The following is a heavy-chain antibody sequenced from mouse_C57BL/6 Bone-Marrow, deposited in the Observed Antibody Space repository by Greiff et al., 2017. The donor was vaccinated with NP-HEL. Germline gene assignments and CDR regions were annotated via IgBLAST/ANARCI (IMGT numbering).Heavy chain of an antibody. V-gene: IGHV10-1*01. CDR3: ERQGNCFDY. CDR1: GFSFNTYA. CDR2: IRSKSNNYAT. Sequence: EVKLLESGGGLVQPKGSLKLSCAASGFSFNTYAMNWVRQAPGKGLEWVARIRSKSNNYATYYADSVKDRFTISRDDSESMLYLQMNNLKTEDTAMYYCERQGNCFDYWDQGNALTVTA. J-gene: IGHJ2*01.